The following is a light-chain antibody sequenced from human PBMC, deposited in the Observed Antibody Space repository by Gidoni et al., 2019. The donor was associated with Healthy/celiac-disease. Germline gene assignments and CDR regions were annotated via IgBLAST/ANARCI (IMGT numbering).Light chain of an antibody. J-gene: IGKJ4*01. CDR1: QSVSSD. Sequence: EIVLTQSPATLSLSPGERATLSCRASQSVSSDLAWYQQKPGQAPRLLIYDAYNRANGIPARFSGSGSGTDFTLTISSLEPEDFAVYYCQQRSNWPLTFGGGTKVEIK. CDR2: DAY. CDR3: QQRSNWPLT. V-gene: IGKV3-11*01.